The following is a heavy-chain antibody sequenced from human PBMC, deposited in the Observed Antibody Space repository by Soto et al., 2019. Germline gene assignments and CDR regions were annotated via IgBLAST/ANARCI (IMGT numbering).Heavy chain of an antibody. D-gene: IGHD3-10*01. CDR3: ARVPGP. CDR1: GGSISSGGYS. CDR2: IYHSGST. Sequence: QLQLQESGSGLVKPSQTLSLTCAVSGGSISSGGYSWSWLRQPPGNGLEWIGYIYHSGSTYYNPSVKSRVTISVDRSKNPFSLKPSSVTAADTSVYYCARVPGPWGQGTLVTVSS. J-gene: IGHJ5*02. V-gene: IGHV4-30-2*01.